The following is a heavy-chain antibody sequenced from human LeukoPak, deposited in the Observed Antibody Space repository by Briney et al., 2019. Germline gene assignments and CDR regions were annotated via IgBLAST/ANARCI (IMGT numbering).Heavy chain of an antibody. D-gene: IGHD2-8*02. CDR2: IFPSGGEI. V-gene: IGHV3-23*01. CDR3: ATYRQVLLPFES. CDR1: GFTFSTFA. J-gene: IGHJ4*02. Sequence: GGSLRLSCSASGFTFSTFAMIWVRQPPGKGLEWVSSIFPSGGEIHYADSVRGRFTISRDNSKSTLSLQMNSLRAEDTAIYYCATYRQVLLPFESWGQGTLVTVSS.